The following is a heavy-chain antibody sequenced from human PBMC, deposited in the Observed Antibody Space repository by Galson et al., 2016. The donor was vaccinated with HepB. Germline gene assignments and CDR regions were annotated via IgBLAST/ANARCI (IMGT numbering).Heavy chain of an antibody. CDR1: GFNFSSFA. D-gene: IGHD6-13*01. V-gene: IGHV3-23*01. CDR3: ARLGYRSTWFDY. Sequence: SLRLSCAASGFNFSSFAMTWVRQAPGKGLEWVSGITVSGVNTFYADSVKGRFTVSRDNSKNTLSLQMSSLRADDTAVYFCARLGYRSTWFDYWGQGALVTVSS. J-gene: IGHJ5*01. CDR2: ITVSGVNT.